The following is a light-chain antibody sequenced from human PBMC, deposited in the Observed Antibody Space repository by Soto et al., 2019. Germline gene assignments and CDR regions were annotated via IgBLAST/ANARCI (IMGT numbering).Light chain of an antibody. J-gene: IGKJ1*01. CDR3: QQYGSSGT. V-gene: IGKV3-20*01. CDR2: GAS. CDR1: QSVSNNY. Sequence: IVLTQSPGTLSLSPGERATLSCRASQSVSNNYLAWYQQRPGQAPRLLTYGASNRATGIPDRFSGSGSGTAFTLTISRLEPEDFAVYYCQQYGSSGTFGQGTKVDIK.